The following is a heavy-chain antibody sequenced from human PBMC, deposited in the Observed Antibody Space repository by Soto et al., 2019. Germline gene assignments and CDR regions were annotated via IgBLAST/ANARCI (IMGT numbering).Heavy chain of an antibody. CDR2: INHSGST. V-gene: IGHV4-34*01. Sequence: SETLSLTCAVYGGSFSGYYWSWIRQPPGKGLEGIGEINHSGSTNYKPSLKSRVTISVDTSKNQFSLKLSSVTAADTAVYYCARTGDDYYDSSGIRYWGQGTLVTVSS. CDR3: ARTGDDYYDSSGIRY. J-gene: IGHJ4*02. D-gene: IGHD3-22*01. CDR1: GGSFSGYY.